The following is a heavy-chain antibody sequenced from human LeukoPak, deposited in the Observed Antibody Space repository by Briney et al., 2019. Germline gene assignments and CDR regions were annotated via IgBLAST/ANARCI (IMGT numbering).Heavy chain of an antibody. V-gene: IGHV4-59*02. CDR3: ASSSRRTNLVDY. Sequence: SETLSLTCTVSGVSVSSDNWSWIRQPPGKGLEWIGYVYSSGSTIYNPSLKSRVTISVDTSKNQFSLKLSSVTAADTAVYYCASSSRRTNLVDYWGQGTLVTVSS. CDR2: VYSSGST. D-gene: IGHD1-7*01. J-gene: IGHJ4*02. CDR1: GVSVSSDN.